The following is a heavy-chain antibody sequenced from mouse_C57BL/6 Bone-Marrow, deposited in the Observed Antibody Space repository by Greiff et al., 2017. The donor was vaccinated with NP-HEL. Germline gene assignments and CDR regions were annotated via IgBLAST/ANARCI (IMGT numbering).Heavy chain of an antibody. Sequence: VQLQQSGPGLAKPSQTLSLTCSVTGYSITSDYWNWIRKFPGNKLEYMGYISYSGSTYYNPSLKSRISITRDTSKNQYYLQLNSVTTEDTATYYCARSLSYYGSSYDWYFDVWGTGTTVTVSS. CDR3: ARSLSYYGSSYDWYFDV. CDR1: GYSITSDY. V-gene: IGHV3-8*01. J-gene: IGHJ1*03. D-gene: IGHD1-1*01. CDR2: ISYSGST.